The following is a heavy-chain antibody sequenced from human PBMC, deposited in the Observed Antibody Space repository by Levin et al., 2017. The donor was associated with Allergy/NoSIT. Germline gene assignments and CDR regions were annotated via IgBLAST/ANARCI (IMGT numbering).Heavy chain of an antibody. V-gene: IGHV3-33*01. CDR1: GFTFSTYV. CDR3: ARDLTYCSSTNCPPDV. D-gene: IGHD2-2*01. CDR2: IWYDGSNK. Sequence: SCAASGFTFSTYVMHWVRQAPGKGLEWVAVIWYDGSNKYYADSVKGRFTISRDNSKNMVYLQMNSLRAEDTALYYCARDLTYCSSTNCPPDVWGKGTTVTVSS. J-gene: IGHJ6*04.